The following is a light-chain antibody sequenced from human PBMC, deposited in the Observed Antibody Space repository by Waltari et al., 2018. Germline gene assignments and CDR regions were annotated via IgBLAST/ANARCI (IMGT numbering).Light chain of an antibody. Sequence: QSALTQPASVSGSPGQSITIPCTGTNSDVGGYGYVSWYQQHPGKAPKLMIYEVRNRPSGVSSRFSGSKSGNTASLTISGLQAEDEADYYCSSYTSSNTVFGGGTKLTVL. CDR3: SSYTSSNTV. CDR1: NSDVGGYGY. CDR2: EVR. J-gene: IGLJ2*01. V-gene: IGLV2-14*01.